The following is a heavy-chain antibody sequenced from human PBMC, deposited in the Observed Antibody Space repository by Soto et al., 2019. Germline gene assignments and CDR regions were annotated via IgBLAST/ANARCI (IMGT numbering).Heavy chain of an antibody. V-gene: IGHV3-74*01. CDR2: INTDGSTT. D-gene: IGHD3-16*01. CDR1: GFTFSNYW. J-gene: IGHJ4*02. CDR3: ARDLGGYASH. Sequence: EVQLVESGGGLVQPGGSLRLSCAASGFTFSNYWMHWVRQAPGKGPVWVSRINTDGSTTNYADSVKGRFTISRDNAKNTLSLQTNSLGAEDTAVYSCARDLGGYASHWGQGTLVTVSS.